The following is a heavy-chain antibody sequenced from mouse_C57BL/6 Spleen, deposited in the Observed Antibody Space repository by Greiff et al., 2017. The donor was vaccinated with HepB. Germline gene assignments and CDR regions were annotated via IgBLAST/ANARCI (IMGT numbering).Heavy chain of an antibody. J-gene: IGHJ1*03. V-gene: IGHV1-81*01. Sequence: QVQLQQSGAELARPGASVKLSCKASGYTFTSYGISWVKQRTGQGLEWIGEIYPRSCNTYYNEKFKGKATLTADKSSSTAYMELRSLTSEDSAVYFCARPYGSSYVGYFDVWGTGTTVTVSS. D-gene: IGHD1-1*01. CDR3: ARPYGSSYVGYFDV. CDR2: IYPRSCNT. CDR1: GYTFTSYG.